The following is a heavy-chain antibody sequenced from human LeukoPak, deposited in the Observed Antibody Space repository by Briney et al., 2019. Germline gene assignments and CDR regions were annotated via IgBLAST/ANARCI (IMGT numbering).Heavy chain of an antibody. V-gene: IGHV3-53*01. CDR3: ARDGSGSYYRGHFDY. D-gene: IGHD3-10*01. CDR2: IYSGGST. CDR1: GFTVSSNY. Sequence: GGSLRLSCAASGFTVSSNYMSWVRQAPGKGLEWVSVIYSGGSTYYADSVKGRFTISRDNSKNTLYLQMNSLRAEDTAVYYCARDGSGSYYRGHFDYWGQGTLVTVSS. J-gene: IGHJ4*02.